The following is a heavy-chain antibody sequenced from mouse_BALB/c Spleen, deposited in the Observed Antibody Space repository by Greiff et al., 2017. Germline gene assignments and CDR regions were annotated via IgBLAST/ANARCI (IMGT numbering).Heavy chain of an antibody. CDR1: GYTFTDYA. CDR3: ARSIFLRPNWYFDV. Sequence: VQLQQSGAELVRPGVSVKISCKGSGYTFTDYAMHWVKQSHAKSLEWIGVISTYYGDASYNQKFKGKATMTVDKSSSTAYMELARLTSEDSAIYYCARSIFLRPNWYFDVWGAGTTVTVSS. CDR2: ISTYYGDA. D-gene: IGHD1-1*01. J-gene: IGHJ1*01. V-gene: IGHV1S137*01.